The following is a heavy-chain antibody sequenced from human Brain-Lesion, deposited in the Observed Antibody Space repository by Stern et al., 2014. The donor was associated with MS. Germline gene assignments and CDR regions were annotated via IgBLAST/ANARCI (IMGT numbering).Heavy chain of an antibody. V-gene: IGHV4-61*02. CDR3: ARGRVVPGFQYYATDV. D-gene: IGHD2-2*01. CDR2: IFNSGST. CDR1: GGSISSGGYY. J-gene: IGHJ6*02. Sequence: VQLVQSGPGLVKPSQTLSLSCTVSGGSISSGGYYWSWIRQPAGKGLEWIGRIFNSGSTSYNPSLKSRGTISIATSTKQVPLRLNSMTAADTAVYYCARGRVVPGFQYYATDVWGQGTTVIVSS.